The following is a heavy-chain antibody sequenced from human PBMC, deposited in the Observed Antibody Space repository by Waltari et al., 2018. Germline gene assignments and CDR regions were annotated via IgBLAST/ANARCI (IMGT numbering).Heavy chain of an antibody. CDR3: ARTFCDDRCLWEGFDY. CDR2: IGHSGGT. CDR1: GGSLSGYY. Sequence: QVQLQQRGAGLLKPSETLSLTCAVYGGSLSGYYWSCIRQPPGKGLEWIGEIGHSGGTNYNPSLKSRVTLSADASKNQFSLKLNSVTAADTAVYYCARTFCDDRCLWEGFDYWGQGTLVTVSS. J-gene: IGHJ4*02. V-gene: IGHV4-34*01. D-gene: IGHD3-3*01.